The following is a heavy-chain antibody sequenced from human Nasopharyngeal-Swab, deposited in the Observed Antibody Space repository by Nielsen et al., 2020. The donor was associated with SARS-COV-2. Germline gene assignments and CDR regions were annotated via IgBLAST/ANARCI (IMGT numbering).Heavy chain of an antibody. V-gene: IGHV3-74*01. CDR3: ARDHQLGPTNYGMDV. Sequence: GGSLRLSCAASGFTFSSYWMHWVRQAPGKGLVWVSRINSDGSSTSYADSVKGRFTISRDNSKNTLYLQMNSLRAEDTAVYYCARDHQLGPTNYGMDVWGQGTTVTVSS. CDR2: INSDGSST. D-gene: IGHD6-6*01. J-gene: IGHJ6*02. CDR1: GFTFSSYW.